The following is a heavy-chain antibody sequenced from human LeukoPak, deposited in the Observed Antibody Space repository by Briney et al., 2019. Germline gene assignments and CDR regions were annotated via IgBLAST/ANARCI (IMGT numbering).Heavy chain of an antibody. D-gene: IGHD2-2*01. CDR3: ARDVVVPAARWFDP. Sequence: SETLSLTCTVSGASIKNYYWSWIRQPPGKGLEWIGYIYYSGSTNYNPSLKSRVTISVDTSKNQFSLKLSSVTAADTAVYYCARDVVVPAARWFDPWGQGTLVTVSS. V-gene: IGHV4-59*01. J-gene: IGHJ5*02. CDR1: GASIKNYY. CDR2: IYYSGST.